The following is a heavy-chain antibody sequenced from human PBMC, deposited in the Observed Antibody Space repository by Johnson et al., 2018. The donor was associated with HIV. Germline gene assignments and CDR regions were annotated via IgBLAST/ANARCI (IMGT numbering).Heavy chain of an antibody. J-gene: IGHJ3*02. CDR2: ISDDGSNE. V-gene: IGHV3-30*14. Sequence: QVQLVESGGGVVQPGRSLRLSCAASGFRFSTYALHWVRQTPGKGLEWVALISDDGSNEYYADSVKGRFTISRDNSKNTLYLQMNSLTVEDTAVYYCAKSKFISNWYAFDIWGQGTMVAVSS. CDR1: GFRFSTYA. D-gene: IGHD4-11*01. CDR3: AKSKFISNWYAFDI.